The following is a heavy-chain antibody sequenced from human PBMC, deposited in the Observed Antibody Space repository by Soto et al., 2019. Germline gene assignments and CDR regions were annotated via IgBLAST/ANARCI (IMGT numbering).Heavy chain of an antibody. Sequence: QVQLVESGGGLVKPGGSLRLSCAASGFTFSDYYMSWIRQAPGKGLEWVSYISSSGSTIYYADSVKGRFTISRDNAKNSLYLQMNSLRAEDTAVYYCARAYSSSGYTPSYYYYYGMDVWGQGTTVTVSS. V-gene: IGHV3-11*01. CDR1: GFTFSDYY. D-gene: IGHD6-13*01. J-gene: IGHJ6*02. CDR3: ARAYSSSGYTPSYYYYYGMDV. CDR2: ISSSGSTI.